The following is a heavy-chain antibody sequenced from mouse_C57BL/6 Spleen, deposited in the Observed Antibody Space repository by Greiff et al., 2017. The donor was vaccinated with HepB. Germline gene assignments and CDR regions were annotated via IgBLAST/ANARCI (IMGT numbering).Heavy chain of an antibody. D-gene: IGHD1-1*01. CDR2: ISSGGSYT. Sequence: EVKLMESGGDLVKPGGSLKLSCAASGFTFSSYGMSWVRQTPDKRLEWVATISSGGSYTYYPDSVKGRFTISRDNAKNTLYLQMSSLKSEDTAMYYCARDYYGSSYRYAMDYWGQGTSVTVSS. J-gene: IGHJ4*01. CDR1: GFTFSSYG. V-gene: IGHV5-6*01. CDR3: ARDYYGSSYRYAMDY.